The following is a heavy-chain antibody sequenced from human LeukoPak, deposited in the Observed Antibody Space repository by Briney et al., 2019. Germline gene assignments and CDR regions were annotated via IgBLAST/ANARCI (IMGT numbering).Heavy chain of an antibody. V-gene: IGHV4-59*04. Sequence: SETLSLTCTVSGGSISSYYWSWIRQPPGKGLEWIEYIYYSGSTYYNPSLKSRVTISVDTSKNQFSLKLSSVTAADTAVYYCANQDCSSTSCYFAWFDPWGQGTLVTVSS. CDR3: ANQDCSSTSCYFAWFDP. CDR2: IYYSGST. J-gene: IGHJ5*02. CDR1: GGSISSYY. D-gene: IGHD2-2*01.